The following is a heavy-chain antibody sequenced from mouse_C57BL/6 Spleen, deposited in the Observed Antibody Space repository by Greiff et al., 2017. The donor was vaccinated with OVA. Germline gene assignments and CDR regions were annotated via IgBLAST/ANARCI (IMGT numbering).Heavy chain of an antibody. D-gene: IGHD4-1*01. CDR1: GYTFTDYE. CDR2: IDPETGGT. J-gene: IGHJ2*01. V-gene: IGHV1-15*01. Sequence: VQLQESGAELVRPGASVTLSCKASGYTFTDYEMHWVKQTPVHGLEWIGAIDPETGGTAYNQKFKGKAILTADKSSSTAYMELRSLTSEDSAVYYCTRGGTGTHYWGQGTTLTVSS. CDR3: TRGGTGTHY.